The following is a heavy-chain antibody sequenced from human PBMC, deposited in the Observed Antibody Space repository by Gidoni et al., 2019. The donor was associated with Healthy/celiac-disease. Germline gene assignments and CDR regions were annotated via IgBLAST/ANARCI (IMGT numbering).Heavy chain of an antibody. V-gene: IGHV3-30-3*01. J-gene: IGHJ4*02. Sequence: QVQLVESGGGVVQPGRSLRLSCAASGFTFSSYAMHWVRQAPGKGLEWVAVISYDGSNKSYADSVKGRFTISRDNSKNTLYLQMNSLRAEDTAVYYCAREDITIFGVAKYYFDYWGQGTLVTVSS. CDR1: GFTFSSYA. CDR3: AREDITIFGVAKYYFDY. D-gene: IGHD3-3*01. CDR2: ISYDGSNK.